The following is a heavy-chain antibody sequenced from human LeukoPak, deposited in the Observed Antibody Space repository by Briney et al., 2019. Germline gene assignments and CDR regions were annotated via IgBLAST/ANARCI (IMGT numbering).Heavy chain of an antibody. D-gene: IGHD2-15*01. CDR2: IYYSGST. CDR3: ARVRDWWSGFDY. CDR1: GGSISSSSYY. V-gene: IGHV4-39*02. J-gene: IGHJ4*02. Sequence: EXXSLTCTVSGGSISSSSYYWGWIRQPPGKGLDWIGSIYYSGSTYYNPSLKSRVTISVDTSKKHFSLKLSSVTAADTAVYFCARVRDWWSGFDYWGQGTLVTVSS.